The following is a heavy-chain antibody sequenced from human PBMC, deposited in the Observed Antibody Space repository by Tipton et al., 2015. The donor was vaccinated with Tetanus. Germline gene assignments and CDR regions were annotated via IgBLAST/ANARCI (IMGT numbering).Heavy chain of an antibody. D-gene: IGHD4-11*01. Sequence: TLSLTCTVSGDSVRTGNFYWSWIRQPPGKGLEWIAFIHHSGLAFSKPSLKSRVSISIDTSQNQFSLRLTSVTAADTAVYFCARNVYTVTNDAFDIWGHGTLVNVSS. J-gene: IGHJ3*02. CDR2: IHHSGLA. CDR1: GDSVRTGNFY. CDR3: ARNVYTVTNDAFDI. V-gene: IGHV4-30-4*01.